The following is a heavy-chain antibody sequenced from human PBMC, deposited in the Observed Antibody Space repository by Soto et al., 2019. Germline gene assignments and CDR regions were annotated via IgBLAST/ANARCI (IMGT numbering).Heavy chain of an antibody. CDR2: VNPSVGTV. V-gene: IGHV1-46*01. D-gene: IGHD1-1*01. Sequence: GASVKVSCKASGYTFTAYYIHWVRQAPGQGLGWIGIVNPSVGTVSYAGKFQGRVTMTRDTSTTTVYMELSSLTSEDTAVYSCAREGTGTTGSRAFYGMDVWGQGTTVTVSS. J-gene: IGHJ6*02. CDR1: GYTFTAYY. CDR3: AREGTGTTGSRAFYGMDV.